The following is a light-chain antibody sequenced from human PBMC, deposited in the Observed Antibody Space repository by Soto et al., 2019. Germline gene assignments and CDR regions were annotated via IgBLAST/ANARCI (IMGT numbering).Light chain of an antibody. Sequence: QSALTQPRSVSGSPGQSVTISCTGTSSDVGAYNYVSWYQQNPGKAPKLIIYDVTKRPSGIPDRFSGSKSGNTASLTISGLQADDEADYYCCSYAGTYKVFGTGTKLTVL. CDR2: DVT. J-gene: IGLJ1*01. CDR3: CSYAGTYKV. CDR1: SSDVGAYNY. V-gene: IGLV2-11*01.